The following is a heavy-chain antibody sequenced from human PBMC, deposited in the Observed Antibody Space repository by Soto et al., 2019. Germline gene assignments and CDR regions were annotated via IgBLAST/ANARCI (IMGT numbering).Heavy chain of an antibody. CDR1: GFTVTDHY. J-gene: IGHJ6*02. V-gene: IGHV3-53*02. D-gene: IGHD2-2*01. Sequence: EVQLVETGGGLIQPGGSLRLSCAASGFTVTDHYIIWVRQPPGKGLEWVSTTVIGGGTNYADTVKGRFTVSRDNSKNTPYLQMNNLRVEHTAVYYCARKPPSAIQGWAFGMDVWGQGTTVFVSS. CDR3: ARKPPSAIQGWAFGMDV. CDR2: TVIGGGT.